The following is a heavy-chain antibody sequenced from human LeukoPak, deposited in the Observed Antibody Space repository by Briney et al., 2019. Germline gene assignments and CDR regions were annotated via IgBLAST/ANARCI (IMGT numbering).Heavy chain of an antibody. J-gene: IGHJ4*02. Sequence: ASVKVSCKASGYTFTGYYMHWVRQAPGQGLEWMGWINPNSGGTNYAQKFQGRVTMTRGTSISTAYMELSRLRSDDTAVYYCARLGYSYGLGVNFDYWGQGTLVTVSS. CDR1: GYTFTGYY. CDR3: ARLGYSYGLGVNFDY. V-gene: IGHV1-2*02. D-gene: IGHD5-18*01. CDR2: INPNSGGT.